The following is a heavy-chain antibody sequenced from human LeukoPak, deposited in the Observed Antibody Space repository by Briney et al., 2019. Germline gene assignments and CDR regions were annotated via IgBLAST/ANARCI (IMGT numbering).Heavy chain of an antibody. J-gene: IGHJ4*02. Sequence: GGSLRLSCAASGFTFSSYGMHWVRQAPGKGLEWVAVIWYDGSNKYYADSVKGRFTISRDNSKNTLYLQMNSLRAEDTAVYYCARDFFFEQLNTDYGDYASPPPTPGDYWGQGTLVTVSS. V-gene: IGHV3-33*01. CDR2: IWYDGSNK. CDR1: GFTFSSYG. CDR3: ARDFFFEQLNTDYGDYASPPPTPGDY. D-gene: IGHD4-17*01.